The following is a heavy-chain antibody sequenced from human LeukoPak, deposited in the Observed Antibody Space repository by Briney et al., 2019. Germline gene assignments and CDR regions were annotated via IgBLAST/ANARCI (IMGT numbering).Heavy chain of an antibody. D-gene: IGHD3-3*01. J-gene: IGHJ4*02. CDR2: ISSSGSTI. V-gene: IGHV3-48*03. Sequence: GGSLRLSCAASGFTFSSYEMNWVRQAPGKGLEWVSYISSSGSTIYYADSVKGRFTISRDNAKNTLYLQMNSLRAEDTAVYYCARGPLVLRRAPSGDYWGQGTLVTVSS. CDR3: ARGPLVLRRAPSGDY. CDR1: GFTFSSYE.